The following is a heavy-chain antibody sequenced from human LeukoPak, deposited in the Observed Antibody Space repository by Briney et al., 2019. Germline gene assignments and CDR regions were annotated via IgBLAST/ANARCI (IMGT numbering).Heavy chain of an antibody. Sequence: PSETLSLTCAVYGGSFSGYYWSWIRQPPGKGLEWIGEINHSGSTNYNPSLKSRVTISVDTSKNQFSLKLSSVTAADTAVYYCARGTVFTARTAYYFDYWGQGTLVTVSS. D-gene: IGHD4-11*01. CDR3: ARGTVFTARTAYYFDY. J-gene: IGHJ4*02. V-gene: IGHV4-34*01. CDR2: INHSGST. CDR1: GGSFSGYY.